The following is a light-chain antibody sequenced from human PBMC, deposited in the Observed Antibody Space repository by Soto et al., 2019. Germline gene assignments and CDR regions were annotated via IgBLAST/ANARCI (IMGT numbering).Light chain of an antibody. Sequence: EIVLTQSPGTLSLSPGERATLSCRASQSVSSSYLAWYQQKPGQAPRLLIYGASSRPTGIPDRFSGSGSGTDFTLTISRLQPEAFAVYYCQQYCNSPLFTLGPGTKVDIK. CDR1: QSVSSSY. V-gene: IGKV3-20*01. CDR2: GAS. CDR3: QQYCNSPLFT. J-gene: IGKJ3*01.